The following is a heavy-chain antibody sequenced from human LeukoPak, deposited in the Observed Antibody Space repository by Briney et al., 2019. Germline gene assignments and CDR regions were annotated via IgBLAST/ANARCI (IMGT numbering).Heavy chain of an antibody. V-gene: IGHV3-11*01. J-gene: IGHJ5*02. CDR2: ISSTASMI. CDR1: GFTFSGYY. Sequence: SGGSLRLSCAASGFTFSGYYTSWIRQAPGKGLEWVSYISSTASMIYYADSVKGRFTISRDNAKSSLYLQMNSLRAEDTAVYYCARESGYSFNLWGQGTLVTVSS. CDR3: ARESGYSFNL. D-gene: IGHD5-18*01.